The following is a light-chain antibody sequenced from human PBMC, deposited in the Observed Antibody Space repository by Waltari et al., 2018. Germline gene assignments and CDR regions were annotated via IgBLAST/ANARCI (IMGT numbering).Light chain of an antibody. CDR1: TLPKQF. J-gene: IGLJ2*01. Sequence: SYDLTQPPSVSVSPGQTARITCSGNTLPKQFAYWYQQKPGQAPVLMIYKDSERPSGNPERDSGSSSGTTVMLTISGVQAEDEADYYCQSADNSGTPVVFGGGTKLTVL. V-gene: IGLV3-25*03. CDR2: KDS. CDR3: QSADNSGTPVV.